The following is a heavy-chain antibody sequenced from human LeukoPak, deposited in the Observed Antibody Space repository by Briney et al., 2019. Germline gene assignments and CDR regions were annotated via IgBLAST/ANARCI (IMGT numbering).Heavy chain of an antibody. CDR3: ARGGAARPDY. CDR1: GFTLSNYG. J-gene: IGHJ4*02. V-gene: IGHV3-48*01. Sequence: GGSLRLSCAVSGFTLSNYGTNWVRQAPGKGLEWVSYISSSSNAINYADSVKGRFTISRDNGKNSLYLQMNSLRVEDTAVYYCARGGAARPDYWGQGTLVTVSS. CDR2: ISSSSNAI. D-gene: IGHD6-6*01.